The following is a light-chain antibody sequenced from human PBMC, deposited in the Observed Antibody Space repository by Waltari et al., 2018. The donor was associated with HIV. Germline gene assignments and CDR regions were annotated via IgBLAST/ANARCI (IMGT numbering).Light chain of an antibody. Sequence: QSALTQPPSASGSPGQSVTISCTGTSSDVGGYKYVSWYQQHPGKAPKLMIYEVSKRPSGVPDRFSGLQAEDEADYYCSSYAGSNNYVFGTGTKVTVL. CDR3: SSYAGSNNYV. V-gene: IGLV2-8*01. CDR2: EVS. CDR1: SSDVGGYKY. J-gene: IGLJ1*01.